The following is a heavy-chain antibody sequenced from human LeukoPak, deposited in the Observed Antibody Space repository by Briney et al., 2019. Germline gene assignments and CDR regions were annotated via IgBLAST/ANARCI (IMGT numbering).Heavy chain of an antibody. CDR3: AGDQEWEPFNY. V-gene: IGHV3-21*01. J-gene: IGHJ4*02. Sequence: PGGSLRLSCAASGFTFSSYSMNWVRQAPGKGLEWVSSISSSSSYIYYADSVKGRFTISRDNAKNSLYLQMNSLRAEDTAVYYCAGDQEWEPFNYWGQGTLVTVSS. CDR1: GFTFSSYS. CDR2: ISSSSSYI. D-gene: IGHD1-26*01.